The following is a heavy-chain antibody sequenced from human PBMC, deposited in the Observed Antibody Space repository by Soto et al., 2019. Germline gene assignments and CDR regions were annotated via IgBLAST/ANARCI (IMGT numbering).Heavy chain of an antibody. D-gene: IGHD4-17*01. CDR2: ISSRGTTV. CDR3: ARVLDGDYLCDY. CDR1: GFTFTTYS. Sequence: EVQLVESGGGLVQPGGSLRLSCTASGFTFTTYSMNWVRQAPGKGLEWVSYISSRGTTVYYADSVKGRFTVSSDNATNSLYLQMNSVRDEDTALYYCARVLDGDYLCDYWGQGTLVTVSS. V-gene: IGHV3-48*02. J-gene: IGHJ4*02.